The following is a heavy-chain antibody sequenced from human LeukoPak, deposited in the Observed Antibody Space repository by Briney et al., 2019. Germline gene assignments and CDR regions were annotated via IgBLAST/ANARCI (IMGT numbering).Heavy chain of an antibody. CDR1: GYTFTSYD. V-gene: IGHV1-8*01. CDR3: ARVGSSGWYYYYYGMDV. J-gene: IGHJ6*02. Sequence: ASVKVSCKASGYTFTSYDINWVRQATGQGLEWMGWMNPNSGNTGYAQKFQGRVTMTRNTSISTAYMELSSLRSEDTAVYYCARVGSSGWYYYYYGMDVWGQGTTATVSS. CDR2: MNPNSGNT. D-gene: IGHD6-19*01.